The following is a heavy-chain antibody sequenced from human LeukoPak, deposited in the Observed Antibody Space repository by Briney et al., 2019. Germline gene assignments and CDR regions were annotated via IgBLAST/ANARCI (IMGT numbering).Heavy chain of an antibody. D-gene: IGHD4-23*01. Sequence: AGGSLRLSCAASGFTFANYAMTWVRQAPGKGLEWVSAISGSGGSTYYADSVKGRFTISRDNSKNTLYLQMNSLRAEDTAVYYCARTLRTTVVSFDYWGQGTLVTVSS. J-gene: IGHJ4*02. CDR3: ARTLRTTVVSFDY. V-gene: IGHV3-23*01. CDR2: ISGSGGST. CDR1: GFTFANYA.